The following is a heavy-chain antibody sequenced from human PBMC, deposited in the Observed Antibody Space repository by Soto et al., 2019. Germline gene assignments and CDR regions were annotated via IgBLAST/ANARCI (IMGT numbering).Heavy chain of an antibody. Sequence: GGSLRLSCAASGFTFSSYAMSWVRQAPGKGLEWVSAISGSGGSTYYADSVKGRFTISRDNSKNTRYLQMNSLRAEDTAVYYCAKDRGAVAGYYYYYGMDVWGQGTTVTVSS. D-gene: IGHD6-19*01. CDR2: ISGSGGST. CDR1: GFTFSSYA. CDR3: AKDRGAVAGYYYYYGMDV. V-gene: IGHV3-23*01. J-gene: IGHJ6*02.